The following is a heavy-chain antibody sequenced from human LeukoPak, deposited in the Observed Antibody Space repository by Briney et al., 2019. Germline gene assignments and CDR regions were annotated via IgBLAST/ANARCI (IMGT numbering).Heavy chain of an antibody. CDR1: GFTFSSYW. CDR2: INSDGSST. V-gene: IGHV3-74*01. CDR3: ARDGWYYYDSSGAYYYYGMDV. D-gene: IGHD3-22*01. Sequence: GGSLRLSCAASGFTFSSYWLHWVRQAPGKGLVWVSRINSDGSSTSYADSVKGRFTISRDNAKNTLYLQMNSLRAEDTAVYYCARDGWYYYDSSGAYYYYGMDVWGQGTTVTVSS. J-gene: IGHJ6*02.